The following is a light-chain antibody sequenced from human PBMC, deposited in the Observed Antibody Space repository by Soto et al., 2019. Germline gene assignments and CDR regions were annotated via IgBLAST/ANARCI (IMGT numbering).Light chain of an antibody. CDR2: DAS. V-gene: IGKV3-11*01. J-gene: IGKJ3*01. CDR1: QSVSRY. CDR3: QQANSFPFFT. Sequence: ELVLTQSPATLSLSPGDSATLACRASQSVSRYLAWYQQRPGQALRLLIYDASKRATGSPARFSGSGSGTDFTLTISSLEPEDFATYYCQQANSFPFFTFGPGTKVDIK.